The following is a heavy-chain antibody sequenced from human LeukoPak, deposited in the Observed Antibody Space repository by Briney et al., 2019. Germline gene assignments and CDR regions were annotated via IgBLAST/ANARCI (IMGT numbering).Heavy chain of an antibody. V-gene: IGHV1-69*02. D-gene: IGHD7-27*01. CDR1: GGTLSSYT. J-gene: IGHJ4*02. CDR3: GRGRRTGDITDY. CDR2: IIPILGIV. Sequence: ASVKVSCKASGGTLSSYTINWVRQAPGQGLEWLGRIIPILGIVDYAQRFQGRVTISADKSTSTVYMELSSLSSEDTAVYYCGRGRRTGDITDYWGQGTLVTVSS.